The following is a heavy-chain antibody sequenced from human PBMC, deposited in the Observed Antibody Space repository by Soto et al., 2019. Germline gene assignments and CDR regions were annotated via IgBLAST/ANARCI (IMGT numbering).Heavy chain of an antibody. D-gene: IGHD3-3*01. J-gene: IGHJ6*02. Sequence: SETLSLTCAVSGGSINTFDFSWSWIRQPPGRGLEWIGSIYQSGRTYYIPSLKGRVTMSLEKSKNQFSLKINSVAAADTAIYYCAREMTIFGVAPGGGVDVWGQGTTVTVSS. V-gene: IGHV4-30-2*01. CDR2: IYQSGRT. CDR1: GGSINTFDFS. CDR3: AREMTIFGVAPGGGVDV.